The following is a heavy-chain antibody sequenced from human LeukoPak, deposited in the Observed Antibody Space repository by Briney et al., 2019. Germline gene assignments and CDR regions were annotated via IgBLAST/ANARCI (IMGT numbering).Heavy chain of an antibody. CDR2: INHSGGT. Sequence: PSETLSLTCAVYGGSFSGYYWSWIRQPPGKGLEWIGEINHSGGTNYNPSLKSRVTISVDTSKNQFSLKLSSVTAADTAVYYCARAKTGRALDYWGQGTLVTVSS. D-gene: IGHD3-9*01. J-gene: IGHJ4*02. CDR3: ARAKTGRALDY. CDR1: GGSFSGYY. V-gene: IGHV4-34*01.